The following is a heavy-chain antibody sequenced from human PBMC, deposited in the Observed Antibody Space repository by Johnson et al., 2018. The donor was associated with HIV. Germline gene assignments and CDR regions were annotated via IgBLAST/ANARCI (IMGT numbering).Heavy chain of an antibody. J-gene: IGHJ3*02. V-gene: IGHV3-20*04. Sequence: VQLVESGGSVVRPGGSLRLSCAASGFTFDNFAMNWVRQAPGKGLEWVSVLYSGGNTYYADSVRGRFTISRDNAKNSLYLQMNSLRAEDTALYYCAKDSRPQTFDIWGQGTMVTVSS. CDR2: LYSGGNT. CDR3: AKDSRPQTFDI. CDR1: GFTFDNFA.